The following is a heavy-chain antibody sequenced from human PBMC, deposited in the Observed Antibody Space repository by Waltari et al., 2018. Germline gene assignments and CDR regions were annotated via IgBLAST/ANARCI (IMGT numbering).Heavy chain of an antibody. Sequence: QVQLVQSGAEVRKTGASVEVSCKASGYTFTSYGISWVRQAPGQGLEWMGWISPYNGNTDYAQKFQGRVTMTTDTSTSTVYMELRSLRSDDTAVYYCAREGWGSTNYDRADFDYWGQGTLVTVSS. CDR3: AREGWGSTNYDRADFDY. CDR2: ISPYNGNT. CDR1: GYTFTSYG. J-gene: IGHJ4*02. V-gene: IGHV1-18*01. D-gene: IGHD3-10*02.